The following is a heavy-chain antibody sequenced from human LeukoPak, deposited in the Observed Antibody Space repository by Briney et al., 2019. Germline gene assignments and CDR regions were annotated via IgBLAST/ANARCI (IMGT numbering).Heavy chain of an antibody. V-gene: IGHV4-59*08. D-gene: IGHD5-24*01. CDR1: GGSVSSYY. Sequence: SETLSLTCTVSGGSVSSYYWSWIRQPPGKGLEWIGYIYYSGSTNYNPSLKSRVTMSVDTSKNQFSLELTAMTAADTAVYYCARKVATINPFDYCGQGTLVTVSS. CDR3: ARKVATINPFDY. J-gene: IGHJ4*02. CDR2: IYYSGST.